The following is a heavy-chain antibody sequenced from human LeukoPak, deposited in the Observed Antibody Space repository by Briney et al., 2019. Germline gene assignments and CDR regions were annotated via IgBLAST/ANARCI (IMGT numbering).Heavy chain of an antibody. Sequence: TGGSLRLSCTASGFNFNTYDMPWVRQAPGKGLEWVTVISTDGSKNYYGDSVKGRVSVSRDESKNTVHLQINSLRAEDAAVYYCARNSWDSGSREELDYWGQGTLVTVSS. CDR3: ARNSWDSGSREELDY. CDR2: ISTDGSKN. J-gene: IGHJ4*02. CDR1: GFNFNTYD. V-gene: IGHV3-30*03. D-gene: IGHD3-10*01.